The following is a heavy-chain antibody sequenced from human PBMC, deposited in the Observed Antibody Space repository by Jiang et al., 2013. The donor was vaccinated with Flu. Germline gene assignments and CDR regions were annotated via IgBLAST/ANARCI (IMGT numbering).Heavy chain of an antibody. V-gene: IGHV3-33*05. D-gene: IGHD2-15*01. CDR2: ISYDGSNK. CDR3: ARDRYCSGGSCYSREGDAFDI. CDR1: GFTFSSYG. J-gene: IGHJ3*02. Sequence: VQLVESGGGVVQPGRSLRLSCAASGFTFSSYGMHWVRQAPGKGLEWVAVISYDGSNKYYADSVKGRFTISRDNSKNTLYLQMNSLRAEDTAVYYCARDRYCSGGSCYSREGDAFDIWGQGT.